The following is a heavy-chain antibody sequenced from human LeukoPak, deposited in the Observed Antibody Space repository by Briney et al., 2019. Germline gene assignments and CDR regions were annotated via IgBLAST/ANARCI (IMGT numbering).Heavy chain of an antibody. CDR3: AKGLDYMDV. J-gene: IGHJ6*03. V-gene: IGHV3-23*01. CDR2: ISGSGDST. Sequence: GGSLRLSCAASGFTFSSYGMIWVRQAPGKGLEWVSGISGSGDSTYYADSVKGRFTISRDNSKNTLYLQMNSLRAEDTAVYYCAKGLDYMDVWGKGTTVTVSS. CDR1: GFTFSSYG.